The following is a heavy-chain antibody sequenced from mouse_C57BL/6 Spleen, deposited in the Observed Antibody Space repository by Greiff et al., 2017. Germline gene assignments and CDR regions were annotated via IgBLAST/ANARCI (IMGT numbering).Heavy chain of an antibody. D-gene: IGHD2-12*01. J-gene: IGHJ1*03. Sequence: EVQRVESGGGLVKPGGSLKLSCAASGFTFSDYGMHWVRQAPEKGLEWVAHISSGSSTIYYADTVKGRFTISRDNAKNTLFLQLTSLRSEDTAMYYCARTGVYDRYFDVWGTGTTGTVSS. V-gene: IGHV5-17*01. CDR1: GFTFSDYG. CDR2: ISSGSSTI. CDR3: ARTGVYDRYFDV.